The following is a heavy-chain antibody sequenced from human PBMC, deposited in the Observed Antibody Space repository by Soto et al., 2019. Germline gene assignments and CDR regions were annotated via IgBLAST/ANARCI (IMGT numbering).Heavy chain of an antibody. CDR1: GFTFSSYA. J-gene: IGHJ6*02. CDR2: ISGSYGIT. CDR3: AKSRRFGNFYYYYGTDV. D-gene: IGHD3-10*01. V-gene: IGHV3-23*01. Sequence: PAGSLRLSCAASGFTFSSYAMSWVRQAPGKGLEWVSVISGSYGITYYADSVKGRFTISRDNSEKILSLEMNSLRAEDTAVYYCAKSRRFGNFYYYYGTDVWGQGTTVTVSS.